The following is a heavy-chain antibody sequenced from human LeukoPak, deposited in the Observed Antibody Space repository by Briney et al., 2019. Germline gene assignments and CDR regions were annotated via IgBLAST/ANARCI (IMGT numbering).Heavy chain of an antibody. J-gene: IGHJ4*02. CDR1: GFTFSSYG. CDR2: IRYDGSNK. V-gene: IGHV3-30*02. D-gene: IGHD3-3*01. Sequence: GGSLRLSCAASGFTFSSYGMHWVRQARGKGLEWVAFIRYDGSNKYYADSVKGRFTISRDNSKNTLYLQMNSLRAEDTAVYYCAKDVPSVLRFLEWSKFDYWGQGTLVTVSS. CDR3: AKDVPSVLRFLEWSKFDY.